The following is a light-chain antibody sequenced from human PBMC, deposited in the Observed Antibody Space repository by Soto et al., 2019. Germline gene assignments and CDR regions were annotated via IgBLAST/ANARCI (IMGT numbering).Light chain of an antibody. CDR1: QSVSRSY. CDR2: IAS. Sequence: EVVLTQSPGTLSLSPGERATLSCWASQSVSRSYLAWYQQKPGQAPRLLIYIASSRGTGIPDRFSGSGSGTDFTLTISRLEPEDFAMYYCQQYGSSPYTFGQGTKLEIK. V-gene: IGKV3-20*01. CDR3: QQYGSSPYT. J-gene: IGKJ2*01.